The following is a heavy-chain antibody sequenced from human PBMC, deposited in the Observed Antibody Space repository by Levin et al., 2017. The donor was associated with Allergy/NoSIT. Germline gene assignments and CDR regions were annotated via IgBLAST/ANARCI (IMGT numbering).Heavy chain of an antibody. J-gene: IGHJ4*02. CDR3: GRGVVALDS. D-gene: IGHD3-22*01. CDR1: GYTFTNYY. CDR2: INPNSGDT. Sequence: ASVKVSCKAFGYTFTNYYIHWVRQAPGQGLEWVGWINPNSGDTDYAQKFQGRVTMTRDTAITTAYMELSRLRSDDTAVYLCGRGVVALDSWGQGTLVTVSS. V-gene: IGHV1-2*02.